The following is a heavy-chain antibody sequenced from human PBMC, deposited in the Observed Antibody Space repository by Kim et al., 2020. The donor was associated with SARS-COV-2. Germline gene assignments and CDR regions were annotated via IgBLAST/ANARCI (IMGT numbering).Heavy chain of an antibody. V-gene: IGHV3-30*04. Sequence: PGGSLRLSCAASGFDFSGYAIHWVRQAPGKGLEWVAAILHDSRNSYYADSVTGRFIISRDNSKNIVSLQMNSLRTEDTALYSCARTGYCLNGVCPLGALDIWRQGIMVTVSS. CDR3: ARTGYCLNGVCPLGALDI. D-gene: IGHD2-8*01. CDR2: ILHDSRNS. CDR1: GFDFSGYA. J-gene: IGHJ3*02.